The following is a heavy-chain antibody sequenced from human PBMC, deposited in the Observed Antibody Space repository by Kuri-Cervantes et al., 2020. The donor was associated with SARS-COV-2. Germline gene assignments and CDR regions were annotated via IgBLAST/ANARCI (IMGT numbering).Heavy chain of an antibody. CDR1: GGSFSGYY. J-gene: IGHJ5*02. CDR3: ARRGGVSAVEWFDP. D-gene: IGHD2-8*01. V-gene: IGHV4-34*01. Sequence: ESLKISCAVYGGSFSGYYWSWIRQPPGKGLEWIGEINHSGSTNYNPSLKSRVTVSVDTSKNQFSLKLSSVTAADTAVYYCARRGGVSAVEWFDPWGNGTRVTVSS. CDR2: INHSGST.